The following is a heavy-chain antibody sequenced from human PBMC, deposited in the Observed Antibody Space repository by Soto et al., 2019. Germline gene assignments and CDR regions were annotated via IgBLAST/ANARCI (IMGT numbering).Heavy chain of an antibody. D-gene: IGHD5-12*01. CDR3: ARAAVDILATILDY. CDR1: GGSISSGGYY. Sequence: QVQLQESGPGLVKPSQTLSLTCTVSGGSISSGGYYWSWIRQYPGKGLEWIGYINYSGTTHYTPSLKSRVSISIDTSKNQVSLRLNSVTAADTAVSYCARAAVDILATILDYWGQGVLVTVSA. J-gene: IGHJ4*02. V-gene: IGHV4-31*03. CDR2: INYSGTT.